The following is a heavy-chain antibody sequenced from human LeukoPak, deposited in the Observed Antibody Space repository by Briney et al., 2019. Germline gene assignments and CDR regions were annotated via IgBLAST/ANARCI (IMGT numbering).Heavy chain of an antibody. V-gene: IGHV4-39*07. J-gene: IGHJ6*02. CDR1: GGSISSTNYY. D-gene: IGHD6-13*01. CDR2: IYYTGSS. CDR3: ARAPGYSSSWSPSYYYYGMDV. Sequence: SETLSLTCTVSGGSISSTNYYWDWIRQPPEKGLEWIGAIYYTGSSFYNPSLKSRVTFSVDTSKNQFSLKLSSVTAADTAVYYCARAPGYSSSWSPSYYYYGMDVWGQGTTVTVSS.